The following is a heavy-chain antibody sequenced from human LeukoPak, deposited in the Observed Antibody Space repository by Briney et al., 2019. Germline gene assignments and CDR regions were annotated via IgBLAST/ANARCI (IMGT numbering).Heavy chain of an antibody. J-gene: IGHJ4*02. CDR1: GYTFTSYG. Sequence: ASVKVSCKASGYTFTSYGISWVRQAPGQGLEWMGWISAYDGNTNYAQKLQGRVTMTTDTSTSTAYMELRSLRSDDTAVYYCAREDVGYGDYEYYFDYWGQGTLVTVSS. CDR3: AREDVGYGDYEYYFDY. V-gene: IGHV1-18*04. D-gene: IGHD4-17*01. CDR2: ISAYDGNT.